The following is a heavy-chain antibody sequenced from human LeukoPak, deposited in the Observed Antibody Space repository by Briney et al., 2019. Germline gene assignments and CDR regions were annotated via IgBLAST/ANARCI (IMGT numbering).Heavy chain of an antibody. V-gene: IGHV1-46*01. J-gene: IGHJ4*02. CDR3: ARDRSGSSWYGATYYFDY. D-gene: IGHD6-13*01. CDR2: INPSGGST. Sequence: ASVKVSCKASGYTFTGYYMHWVRQAPGQGLEWMGIINPSGGSTSYAQKFQGRVTMTRDTSTSTVYMELSSLRAEDTAVYYCARDRSGSSWYGATYYFDYWGQGTLVTVSS. CDR1: GYTFTGYY.